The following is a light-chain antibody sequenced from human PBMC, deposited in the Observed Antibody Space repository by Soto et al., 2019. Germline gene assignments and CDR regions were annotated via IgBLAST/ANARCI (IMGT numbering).Light chain of an antibody. J-gene: IGKJ2*01. CDR3: QQYHSLPYT. CDR2: WAS. CDR1: QSVLYSVNNENY. Sequence: DIVMTQSPDSLAVSLGERATINCKSSQSVLYSVNNENYLAWFQQRAGQPPKLLVYWASNRASGVPDRFSGSGSGTDFTLTISSQQAEDVAVYYCQQYHSLPYTFGQGTKLEIK. V-gene: IGKV4-1*01.